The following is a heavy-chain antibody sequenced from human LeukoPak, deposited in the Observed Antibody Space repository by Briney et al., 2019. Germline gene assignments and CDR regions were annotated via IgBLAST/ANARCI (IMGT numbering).Heavy chain of an antibody. D-gene: IGHD6-19*01. CDR1: GFTISDYY. CDR3: TKLAVASPDY. CDR2: ISSSGSTV. J-gene: IGHJ4*02. Sequence: GGSLRLSCAASGFTISDYYMSWIHQAPGEGVGWGSYISSSGSTVYYEDSVKGRVTISRDNSQNTLYLQMNILRAEDTAVYYRTKLAVASPDYWGQGALATVSP. V-gene: IGHV3-11*01.